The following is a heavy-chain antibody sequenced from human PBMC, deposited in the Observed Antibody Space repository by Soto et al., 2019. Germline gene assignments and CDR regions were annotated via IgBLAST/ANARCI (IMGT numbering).Heavy chain of an antibody. CDR3: ARVDYDSSGYYSDYYYGMDV. D-gene: IGHD3-22*01. CDR1: GGSFSGYY. J-gene: IGHJ6*02. V-gene: IGHV4-34*01. CDR2: INHSGST. Sequence: KPSETLSLTCAVYGGSFSGYYWSWIRQPPGKGLEWIGEINHSGSTNYNPSLKSRVTISVDTSKNQFSLKLSSVTAADTAVYYCARVDYDSSGYYSDYYYGMDVWGQGTTVTVSS.